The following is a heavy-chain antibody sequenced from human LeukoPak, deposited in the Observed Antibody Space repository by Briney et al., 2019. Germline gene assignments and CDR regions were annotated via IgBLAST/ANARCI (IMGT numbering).Heavy chain of an antibody. Sequence: GGSLSLSCAVSGFTFSSYSMNWVRQAPGKGLEWVSSISSSRSYIYYADSVKGRFTISRDNAENSLYLQMNSLRAEDTAVYYCARDYYVSETFDYWGRGTLVSVSS. CDR3: ARDYYVSETFDY. D-gene: IGHD3-10*01. CDR2: ISSSRSYI. J-gene: IGHJ4*02. V-gene: IGHV3-21*01. CDR1: GFTFSSYS.